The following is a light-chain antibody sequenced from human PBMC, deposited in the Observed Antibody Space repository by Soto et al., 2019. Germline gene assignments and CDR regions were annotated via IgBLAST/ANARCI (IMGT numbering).Light chain of an antibody. CDR1: QSIDTH. CDR2: EAS. CDR3: QQTYSPPAT. V-gene: IGKV1-39*01. Sequence: DIRMTQSPSSLSASVGDRVTIACRASQSIDTHLNWYQQHPGKAPNALIYEASNLQSGVPSRFSGSGSGTDFTLTISGLQPDDSANYYCQQTYSPPATFGQGTKVEIK. J-gene: IGKJ1*01.